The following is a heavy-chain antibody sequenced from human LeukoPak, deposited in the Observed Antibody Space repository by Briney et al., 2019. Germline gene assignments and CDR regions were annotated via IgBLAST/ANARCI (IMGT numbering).Heavy chain of an antibody. J-gene: IGHJ3*02. Sequence: GGSLRLPCAASGFTFSSYSMNWVRQAPGKGLEWVSSISSSSSYIYYADSVKGRFTISRDNAKNSLYLQMNSLRAEDTAVYYCARLTYYYDSSGYHDAFDIWGQGTMVTVSS. CDR1: GFTFSSYS. CDR2: ISSSSSYI. CDR3: ARLTYYYDSSGYHDAFDI. D-gene: IGHD3-22*01. V-gene: IGHV3-21*04.